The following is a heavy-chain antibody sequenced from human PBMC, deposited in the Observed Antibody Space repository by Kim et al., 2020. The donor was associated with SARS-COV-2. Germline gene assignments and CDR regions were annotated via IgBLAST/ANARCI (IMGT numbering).Heavy chain of an antibody. V-gene: IGHV4-34*01. CDR2: INHSGST. J-gene: IGHJ3*02. CDR1: GGSFSGYY. Sequence: SETLSLTCAVYGGSFSGYYWSWIRQPPGKGLEWIGEINHSGSTNYNPSLKSRVTISVDTSKNQFSLKLSSVTAADTAVYYCARATSGDIVVVPADPSPYDAFDIWGQGTMVTVSS. D-gene: IGHD2-2*01. CDR3: ARATSGDIVVVPADPSPYDAFDI.